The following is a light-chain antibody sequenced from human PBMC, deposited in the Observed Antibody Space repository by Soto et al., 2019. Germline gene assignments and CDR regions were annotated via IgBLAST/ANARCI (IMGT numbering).Light chain of an antibody. CDR2: EVS. Sequence: QSALTQPASVSGSPGQSITISCTGTGSDIGAYNFVSWYQQHPGKAPKVIIYEVSNRPSEISSRFSGSKSGNTASLTISGLQLEDEADYYCTSYSTRGVLFGGGTQLTVL. CDR3: TSYSTRGVL. V-gene: IGLV2-14*01. CDR1: GSDIGAYNF. J-gene: IGLJ2*01.